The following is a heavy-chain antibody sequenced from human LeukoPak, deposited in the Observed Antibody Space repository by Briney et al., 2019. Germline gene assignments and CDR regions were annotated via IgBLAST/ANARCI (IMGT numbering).Heavy chain of an antibody. CDR1: GYTFTSYG. V-gene: IGHV1-2*02. CDR3: ARSSSGWYEDY. J-gene: IGHJ4*02. Sequence: ASVKVSCKASGYTFTSYGISWVRQAPGQGLEWMGWINPNSGGTNYAQKFQGRVTMTRDTSISTAYMELSRLRSDDTAVYYCARSSSGWYEDYWGQGTLVTVSS. D-gene: IGHD6-19*01. CDR2: INPNSGGT.